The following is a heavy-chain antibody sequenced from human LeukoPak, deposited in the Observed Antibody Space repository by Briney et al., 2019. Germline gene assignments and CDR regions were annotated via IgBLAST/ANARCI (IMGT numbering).Heavy chain of an antibody. CDR2: IYTSGST. V-gene: IGHV4-61*02. CDR3: ARDRGYYYDSSGYPGGYYYYYMDV. D-gene: IGHD3-22*01. Sequence: SETLSLTCTVSGGSISSGSYYWSWIRQPAGKGLEWIGRIYTSGSTNYNPSLKSRVTISVDTSKNQFSLKLSSVTAADTAVYYCARDRGYYYDSSGYPGGYYYYYMDVWGKGTTVTISS. J-gene: IGHJ6*03. CDR1: GGSISSGSYY.